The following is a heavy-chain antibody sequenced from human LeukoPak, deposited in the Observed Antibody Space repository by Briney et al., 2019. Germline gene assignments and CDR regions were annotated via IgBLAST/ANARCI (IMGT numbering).Heavy chain of an antibody. V-gene: IGHV1-18*01. J-gene: IGHJ4*02. Sequence: GASVKASCRASGYTFTIYGITWVRQAPGQGLEWLGWISAYNGNTDYAQKLQGRVTMTTDTSTSTAYMELRSLRSDDTAVYYCARRVDYITPDYWGQGTLVTVSS. CDR3: ARRVDYITPDY. D-gene: IGHD4-11*01. CDR1: GYTFTIYG. CDR2: ISAYNGNT.